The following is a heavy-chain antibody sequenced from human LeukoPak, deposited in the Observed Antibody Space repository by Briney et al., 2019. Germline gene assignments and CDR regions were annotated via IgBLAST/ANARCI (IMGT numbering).Heavy chain of an antibody. CDR1: GGSVSSGSYY. CDR3: ARERDGPDY. CDR2: IYYSGST. D-gene: IGHD5-24*01. J-gene: IGHJ4*02. Sequence: PSETLSLTCTVSGGSVSSGSYYWSWIRQPPGKGLEWIGYIYYSGSTNYNPSLKSRVTISVDTSKNQFSLRLSSVTAADTAVYYCARERDGPDYWGQGTLVTVSS. V-gene: IGHV4-61*01.